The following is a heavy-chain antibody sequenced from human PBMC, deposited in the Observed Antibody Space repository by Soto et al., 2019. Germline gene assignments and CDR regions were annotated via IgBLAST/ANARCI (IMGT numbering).Heavy chain of an antibody. CDR3: EAEMTFGKFSVV. V-gene: IGHV1-69*13. J-gene: IGHJ6*02. D-gene: IGHD3-16*01. Sequence: SLKVACKASGDTDINYVISWVRQAPGQGLEWMGGIIPKFGTTYSAQKLQERLTITADESTSTVYMQLSSLRLDDTAVYYCEAEMTFGKFSVVWGQGTKVTVSS. CDR2: IIPKFGTT. CDR1: GDTDINYV.